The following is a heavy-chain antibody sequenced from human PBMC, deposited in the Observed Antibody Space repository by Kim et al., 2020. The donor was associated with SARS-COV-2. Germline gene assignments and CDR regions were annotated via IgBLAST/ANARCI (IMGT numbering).Heavy chain of an antibody. V-gene: IGHV4-59*13. Sequence: SETLSLTCTVSGGSISSYYWSWIRQPPGKGLEWIGYIYYSGSTNYNPSLKSRVTISVDTSKNQFSLKPSSVTAADTAVYYCARHPKHYGDYIYWYFDLWGRGTLVTVSS. J-gene: IGHJ2*01. CDR1: GGSISSYY. CDR3: ARHPKHYGDYIYWYFDL. D-gene: IGHD4-17*01. CDR2: IYYSGST.